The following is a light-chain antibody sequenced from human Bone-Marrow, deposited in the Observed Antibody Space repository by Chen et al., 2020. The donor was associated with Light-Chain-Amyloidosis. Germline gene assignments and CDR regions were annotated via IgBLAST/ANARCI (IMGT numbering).Light chain of an antibody. V-gene: IGLV3-21*02. CDR2: DDS. Sequence: SYVLTQPSSVSVAPGQTATIACGGNNIGSTSVHWYQQTPGQAPLLVVYDDSDRPSGIPERLSGSNSGHTATLTISGVEAGDEADYYGQVWDRSSDRPVCGGGTKLTVL. CDR3: QVWDRSSDRPV. CDR1: NIGSTS. J-gene: IGLJ3*02.